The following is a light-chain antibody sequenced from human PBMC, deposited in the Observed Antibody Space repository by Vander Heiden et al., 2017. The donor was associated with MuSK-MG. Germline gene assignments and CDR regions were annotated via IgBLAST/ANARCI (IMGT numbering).Light chain of an antibody. CDR1: SSDVGSYNL. CDR2: EVS. Sequence: QSALTQPASVSGSPGQSITIPCTGTSSDVGSYNLVSWYQQHPGKAPKLMIYEVSKRPSGVSNRFSGSKSVNTASLTISGLQAEDEADYYCCSYAGSSTFWVFGGGTKLTVL. CDR3: CSYAGSSTFWV. V-gene: IGLV2-23*02. J-gene: IGLJ2*01.